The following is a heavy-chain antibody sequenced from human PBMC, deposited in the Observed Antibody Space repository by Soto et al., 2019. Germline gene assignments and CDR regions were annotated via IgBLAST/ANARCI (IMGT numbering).Heavy chain of an antibody. CDR3: AKGANSESFDY. J-gene: IGHJ4*02. CDR2: TSGSGGST. D-gene: IGHD3-10*01. V-gene: IGHV3-23*01. CDR1: GFIFSTYA. Sequence: PGGSLRLSCAASGFIFSTYAMSWVRQAPGKGLEWVSTTSGSGGSTYYADSVKGRFTISRDNSKNTLYLQMNSLRAEDTAVYYCAKGANSESFDYWGQGTPVTVSS.